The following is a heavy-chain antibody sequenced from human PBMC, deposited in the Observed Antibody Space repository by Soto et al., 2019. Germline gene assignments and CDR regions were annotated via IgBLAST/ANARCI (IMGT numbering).Heavy chain of an antibody. Sequence: GGSLRLSCAASGFTFSSYAMHWVRQAPGKGLEWVAVISYDGSNKYYADSVKGRFTTSRDNSKNTLYLQMNSLRAEDTAVYYCARDQVDRYDFWSFVTDVWGQGTTVTVSS. V-gene: IGHV3-30-3*01. J-gene: IGHJ6*02. D-gene: IGHD3-3*01. CDR3: ARDQVDRYDFWSFVTDV. CDR2: ISYDGSNK. CDR1: GFTFSSYA.